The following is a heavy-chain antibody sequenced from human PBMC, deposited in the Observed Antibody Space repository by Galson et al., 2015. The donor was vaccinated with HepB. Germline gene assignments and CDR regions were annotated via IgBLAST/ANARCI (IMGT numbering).Heavy chain of an antibody. V-gene: IGHV1-18*01. J-gene: IGHJ6*03. Sequence: SVKVSCKASGYTFTSYGISWVRQAPGQGLEWMGWISAYNGNTNYARKLQGRVTMTTDTSTSTAYMELRSLRYDDTAVYYCARNSNYGSYYYYMDVWGKGTTVTVSS. CDR1: GYTFTSYG. CDR2: ISAYNGNT. D-gene: IGHD4-11*01. CDR3: ARNSNYGSYYYYMDV.